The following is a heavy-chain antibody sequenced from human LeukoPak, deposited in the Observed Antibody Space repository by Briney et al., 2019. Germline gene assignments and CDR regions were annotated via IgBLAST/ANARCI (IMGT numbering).Heavy chain of an antibody. CDR1: GGSISSSSYY. CDR3: ARHGSGYCSGGSCYNWFDP. V-gene: IGHV4-39*01. J-gene: IGHJ5*02. CDR2: IYYSGST. D-gene: IGHD2-15*01. Sequence: PSETLSLTCTVSGGSISSSSYYWGWIRQPPGRGLEWIGSIYYSGSTYYNPSLKSRVPISVDTSKNQFSLKLSSVTDADTAVYYCARHGSGYCSGGSCYNWFDPWGQGTLVTVSS.